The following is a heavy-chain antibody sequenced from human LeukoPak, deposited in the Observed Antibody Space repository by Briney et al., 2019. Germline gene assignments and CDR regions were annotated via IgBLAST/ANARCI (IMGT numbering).Heavy chain of an antibody. D-gene: IGHD3-22*01. Sequence: GSSVKVSCKASGGTFSSYAISWVRQAPGQGLEWMGGIIPIFGTANYAQKFQGRVTITADKSTSTAYMELSSLRSEDTAVYYFARDRSQNYYDSSGYYLLETYFDYWGQGTLVTVSS. V-gene: IGHV1-69*06. J-gene: IGHJ4*02. CDR2: IIPIFGTA. CDR1: GGTFSSYA. CDR3: ARDRSQNYYDSSGYYLLETYFDY.